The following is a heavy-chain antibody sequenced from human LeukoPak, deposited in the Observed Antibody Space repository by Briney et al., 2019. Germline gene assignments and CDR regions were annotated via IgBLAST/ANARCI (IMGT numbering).Heavy chain of an antibody. D-gene: IGHD3-9*01. Sequence: ASVKVSCKASGYTFTGYYMHWVRQAPGQGFEWMGWINPNSGGTNYAQKFQGRVTMTRDTSISTAYMELSRLRSDDTAVYYCARVPLYYDILTGQPPLDYWGQGTLVTVSS. CDR3: ARVPLYYDILTGQPPLDY. CDR1: GYTFTGYY. V-gene: IGHV1-2*02. CDR2: INPNSGGT. J-gene: IGHJ4*02.